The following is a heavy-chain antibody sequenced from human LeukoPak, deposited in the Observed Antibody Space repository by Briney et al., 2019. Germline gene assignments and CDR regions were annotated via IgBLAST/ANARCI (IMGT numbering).Heavy chain of an antibody. CDR3: ARDSAVGATFYGMDV. Sequence: PGGSLRLSCAASGFTFSSYWMSWVRQAPGKGLEWVANIKQDGSEKYYVDSVKGRFTISRDNAKNSLYLQMKSLRAEDTAVYYCARDSAVGATFYGMDVWGQGTTVTVSS. V-gene: IGHV3-7*01. D-gene: IGHD1-26*01. CDR2: IKQDGSEK. J-gene: IGHJ6*02. CDR1: GFTFSSYW.